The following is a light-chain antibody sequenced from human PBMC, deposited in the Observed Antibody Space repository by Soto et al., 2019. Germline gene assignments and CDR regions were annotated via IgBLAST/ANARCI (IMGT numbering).Light chain of an antibody. CDR1: SSNIGAGYD. J-gene: IGLJ2*01. CDR2: GNS. CDR3: QSYDSSLSGPVV. Sequence: QAVVTQPPSVSGAPGQRVTISCTGSSSNIGAGYDVHWYQQLPGTAPKPIIYGNSNRPSGVPDRFSGSKSGTSASLAITGLQAEDEADYYCQSYDSSLSGPVVFGGGTKLTVL. V-gene: IGLV1-40*01.